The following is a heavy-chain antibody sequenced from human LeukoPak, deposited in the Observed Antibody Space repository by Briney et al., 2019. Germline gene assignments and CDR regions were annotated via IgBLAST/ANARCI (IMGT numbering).Heavy chain of an antibody. CDR2: INWNGGST. V-gene: IGHV3-20*04. CDR3: ARDLSGYVQDY. CDR1: GFTFSTYA. J-gene: IGHJ4*02. D-gene: IGHD5-12*01. Sequence: GSLRLSCAASGFTFSTYAMNWVRPAPGKGLEWVSGINWNGGSTGYADSVKGRFTISRDNAKNSLYLQMNSLRAEDTALYYCARDLSGYVQDYWGQGTLVTGSS.